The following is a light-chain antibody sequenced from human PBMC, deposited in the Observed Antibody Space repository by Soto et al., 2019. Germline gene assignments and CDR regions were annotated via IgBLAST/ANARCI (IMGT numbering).Light chain of an antibody. CDR1: QSISAW. Sequence: DIQMTQSPSTLTASVGDRVTITCRASQSISAWLAWYQQKPGKAPNLLIYDASSLESGVPSRFSGSGSATEFTLTISSLQPDDFATYYCQQYDSYPYTFGQGTKLEIK. CDR3: QQYDSYPYT. CDR2: DAS. J-gene: IGKJ2*01. V-gene: IGKV1-5*01.